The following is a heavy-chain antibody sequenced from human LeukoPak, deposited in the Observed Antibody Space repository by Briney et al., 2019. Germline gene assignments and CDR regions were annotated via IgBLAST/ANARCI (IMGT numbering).Heavy chain of an antibody. CDR3: ARNSGSYNYWGYDY. J-gene: IGHJ4*02. CDR1: GYTFTSYG. CDR2: ISAYNGNT. D-gene: IGHD1-26*01. V-gene: IGHV1-18*01. Sequence: ASVKVSCKASGYTFTSYGISWVRQAPGQGLEWMGWISAYNGNTNYAQKLQGRVTMTTDTSTSTAYMELRSLRSDDTAVYYCARNSGSYNYWGYDYWGQGTLVTVSS.